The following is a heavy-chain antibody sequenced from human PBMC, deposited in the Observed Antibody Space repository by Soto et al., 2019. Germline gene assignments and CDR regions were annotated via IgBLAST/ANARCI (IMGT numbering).Heavy chain of an antibody. CDR1: GFTFSSYA. CDR3: AKDSDYCSGGGCYLNKREYGMDV. CDR2: ISGSGGST. J-gene: IGHJ6*02. D-gene: IGHD2-15*01. Sequence: GGSLRLSCAASGFTFSSYAMSWVRQAPGKGLEWVSAISGSGGSTYYADSVKGRFTISRDNSKNTLYLQMNSLRAEDTAVYYCAKDSDYCSGGGCYLNKREYGMDVWGQGTTVTVSS. V-gene: IGHV3-23*01.